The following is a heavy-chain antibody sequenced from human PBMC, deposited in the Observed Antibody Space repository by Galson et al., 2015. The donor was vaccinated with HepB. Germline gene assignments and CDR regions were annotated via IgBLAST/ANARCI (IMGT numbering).Heavy chain of an antibody. CDR1: GGTFSSYA. J-gene: IGHJ3*02. CDR2: IIPIFGTA. CDR3: ARDQPRIHAFDI. V-gene: IGHV1-69*06. Sequence: SVKVSCKASGGTFSSYAISWVRQAPGQGLEWMGGIIPIFGTANYAQKFQGRVTITADKSTSTAYMELSSLRSEDTAVYYCARDQPRIHAFDIWGQGTMVTVSS. D-gene: IGHD1-14*01.